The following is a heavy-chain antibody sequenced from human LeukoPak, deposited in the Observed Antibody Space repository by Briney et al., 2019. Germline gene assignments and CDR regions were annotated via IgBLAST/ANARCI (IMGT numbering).Heavy chain of an antibody. Sequence: PGGSLRLSCAASGFTFSSYAMHWVRQAPGKGLEYVSAISSNGGSTYYANSVKGRFTISRDNSKNTLYLQMGSLRAEDMAVYYFARAFGGYYYGDYWGQGTLVTVSS. D-gene: IGHD3-22*01. CDR3: ARAFGGYYYGDY. J-gene: IGHJ4*02. CDR2: ISSNGGST. V-gene: IGHV3-64*01. CDR1: GFTFSSYA.